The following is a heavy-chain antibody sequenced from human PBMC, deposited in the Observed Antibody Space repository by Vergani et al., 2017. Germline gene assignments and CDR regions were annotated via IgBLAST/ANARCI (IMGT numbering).Heavy chain of an antibody. Sequence: QVQLVQSGAEVKKPGSSVKVSCKASGGTFSSYAISWVRQAPGQGLEWMGGIIPIFGTANYAQKFQGRVTITADESTSTAYMELSSLRSEDTALYYCARDLATAYDSSGYAPAGFDYWGQGTLVTVSS. D-gene: IGHD3-22*01. V-gene: IGHV1-69*01. J-gene: IGHJ4*02. CDR1: GGTFSSYA. CDR3: ARDLATAYDSSGYAPAGFDY. CDR2: IIPIFGTA.